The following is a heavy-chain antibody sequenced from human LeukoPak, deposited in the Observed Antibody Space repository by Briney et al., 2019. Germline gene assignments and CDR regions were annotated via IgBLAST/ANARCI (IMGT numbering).Heavy chain of an antibody. V-gene: IGHV3-30*02. J-gene: IGHJ4*02. CDR3: AKDYDFWSGYYSPTRGYFDY. CDR1: GFTFSNYG. D-gene: IGHD3-3*01. CDR2: IRYDGSNK. Sequence: PGGSLRLSCAASGFTFSNYGMHWVRQAPGKGLEWVASIRYDGSNKYYADSVKGRFTISRDNSKNTLYLQMNSLRAEDAAVYYCAKDYDFWSGYYSPTRGYFDYWGQGTLVTVSS.